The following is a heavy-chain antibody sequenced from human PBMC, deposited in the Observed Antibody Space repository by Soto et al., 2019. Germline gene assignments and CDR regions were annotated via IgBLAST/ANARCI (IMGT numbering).Heavy chain of an antibody. CDR3: ARYYGSGDGSAFDI. CDR2: ISSSSSYI. CDR1: GFTFSSYS. J-gene: IGHJ3*02. V-gene: IGHV3-21*01. Sequence: PGGPLRLSCAASGFTFSSYSMNWVRQAPGKGLEWVSSISSSSSYIYYADSVKGRFTISRDNAKNSLYLQMNSLRAEDTAVYYCARYYGSGDGSAFDIWGQGTMVTVSS. D-gene: IGHD3-10*01.